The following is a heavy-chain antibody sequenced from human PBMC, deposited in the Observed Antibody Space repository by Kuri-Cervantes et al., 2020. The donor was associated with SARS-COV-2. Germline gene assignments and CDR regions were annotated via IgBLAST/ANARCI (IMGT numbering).Heavy chain of an antibody. CDR3: AKGVLCEKCVISEEPFDY. CDR2: ISYDGTNA. V-gene: IGHV3-30*18. D-gene: IGHD4/OR15-4a*01. CDR1: GFTFSDYA. J-gene: IGHJ4*02. Sequence: LSLTCAASGFTFSDYAMHWVRQAPGKGLKWVAFISYDGTNAYYGDSVKGRFTISRDNSKNTLYLEMNSLRAEDTALYYCAKGVLCEKCVISEEPFDYWGQGTLVTVSS.